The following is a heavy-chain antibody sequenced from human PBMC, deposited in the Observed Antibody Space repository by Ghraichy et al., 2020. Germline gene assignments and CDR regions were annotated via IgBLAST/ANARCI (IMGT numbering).Heavy chain of an antibody. CDR1: GGSFSGYY. D-gene: IGHD6-6*01. CDR3: ARSAILEYSSSPQVALFDY. Sequence: SETLSLTCAVYGGSFSGYYWSWIRQPPGKGLEWIGEINHSGSTNYNPSLKSRVTISVDTSKNQFSLKLSSVTAADTAVYYCARSAILEYSSSPQVALFDYWGQGTLVTVSS. CDR2: INHSGST. J-gene: IGHJ4*02. V-gene: IGHV4-34*01.